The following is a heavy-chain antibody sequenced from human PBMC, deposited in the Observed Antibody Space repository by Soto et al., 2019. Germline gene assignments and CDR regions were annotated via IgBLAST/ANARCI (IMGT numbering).Heavy chain of an antibody. V-gene: IGHV4-34*01. CDR2: IKHSGST. CDR1: GGSFSGYY. D-gene: IGHD3-16*02. CDR3: ARVPDDYGWGGYRPSSGRDY. Sequence: QVPLQQCGAGLLKPSETLSLTCAVYGGSFSGYYWSWIRQPPGKGLEWIGEIKHSGSTNYNPSLHCRVTISADTSKNPFSLKLSSVAGAVMTVYYRARVPDDYGWGGYRPSSGRDYCFHGTLVTVSS. J-gene: IGHJ4*01.